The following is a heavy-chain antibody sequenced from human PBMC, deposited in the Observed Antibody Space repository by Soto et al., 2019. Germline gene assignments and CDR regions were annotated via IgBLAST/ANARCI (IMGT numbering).Heavy chain of an antibody. Sequence: GGSLRLSCAASGFTCDDYTRHWVRQAPGKGLEWVSLISWDGGSTYYADSVKGRFTISRDNSKNSLYLQMNSLRTEDTALYYCAKDSGSYAYYGMDVWGQGTTVTVSS. CDR1: GFTCDDYT. CDR3: AKDSGSYAYYGMDV. V-gene: IGHV3-43*01. J-gene: IGHJ6*02. D-gene: IGHD1-26*01. CDR2: ISWDGGST.